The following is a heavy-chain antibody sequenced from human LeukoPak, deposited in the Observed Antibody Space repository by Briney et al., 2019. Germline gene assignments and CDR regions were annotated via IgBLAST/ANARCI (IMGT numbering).Heavy chain of an antibody. CDR3: ARGSSGGSCYRL. J-gene: IGHJ4*02. CDR2: INHSGST. CDR1: GGSFSGYY. D-gene: IGHD2-15*01. V-gene: IGHV4-34*01. Sequence: SETLSLTCAVYGGSFSGYYWSWIRQPPGKGLEWIGQINHSGSTNYNPSLNSRVTISVDTSKNQFSLKLSSVTAADTAVYYCARGSSGGSCYRLWGQGTLVTVSS.